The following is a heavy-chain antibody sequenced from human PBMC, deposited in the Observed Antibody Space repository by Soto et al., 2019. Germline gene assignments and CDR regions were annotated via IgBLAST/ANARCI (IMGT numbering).Heavy chain of an antibody. V-gene: IGHV3-66*01. CDR2: IYSGGST. Sequence: EVQLVESGGGLVQPGGSLRLSCAASGFTVSSNYMSWVRQAPGKGLEWVSVIYSGGSTYYADSVKGRFTISRDNSKNTLYLQMNSLRAEDTAVYYCARDNPKYSSSWYYDYWGQGTLVTVSS. J-gene: IGHJ4*02. CDR3: ARDNPKYSSSWYYDY. CDR1: GFTVSSNY. D-gene: IGHD6-13*01.